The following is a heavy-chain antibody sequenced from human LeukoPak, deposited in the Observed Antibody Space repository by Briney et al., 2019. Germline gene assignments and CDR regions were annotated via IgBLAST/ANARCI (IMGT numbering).Heavy chain of an antibody. J-gene: IGHJ5*02. Sequence: SGGSPRLSCAASGFTFSSYAMHGVRQAPGKGLEWVAVISYDGSNKYYADSVKGRSTISRDNSKNTLYLQMNSLRAEDTAVYYCAREYYDILTGVKFDPWGQGTLVTVSS. V-gene: IGHV3-30*04. CDR1: GFTFSSYA. CDR2: ISYDGSNK. D-gene: IGHD3-9*01. CDR3: AREYYDILTGVKFDP.